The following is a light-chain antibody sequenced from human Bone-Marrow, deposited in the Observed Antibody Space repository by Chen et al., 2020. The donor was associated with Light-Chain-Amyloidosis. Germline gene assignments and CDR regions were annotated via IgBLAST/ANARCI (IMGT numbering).Light chain of an antibody. CDR2: KAT. CDR1: QSISNW. J-gene: IGKJ4*01. V-gene: IGKV1-5*03. Sequence: DIQMTQSPSTLSASVGDRVTITCRASQSISNWLAWFQHKPGKAPKHLLYKATSLQSEVPSSFSGSEFGTEFTLTISSLHPDDFAAYYCQQYYSYPLTFVGWTKVEVK. CDR3: QQYYSYPLT.